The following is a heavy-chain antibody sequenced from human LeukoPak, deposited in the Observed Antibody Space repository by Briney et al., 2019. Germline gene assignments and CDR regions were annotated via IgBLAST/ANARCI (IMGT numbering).Heavy chain of an antibody. D-gene: IGHD2-2*01. V-gene: IGHV4-34*01. CDR2: INHSGST. Sequence: SETLSLTCAVYGGSFSGYYWSWIRQPPGKGLEWIGEINHSGSTNYNPSLKSRVTISVDTSKNQFSLKLSSVTAADTAVYYCARGRKRLDIVVVPAASVLEYYFDYWGQGTLVTVSS. CDR3: ARGRKRLDIVVVPAASVLEYYFDY. CDR1: GGSFSGYY. J-gene: IGHJ4*02.